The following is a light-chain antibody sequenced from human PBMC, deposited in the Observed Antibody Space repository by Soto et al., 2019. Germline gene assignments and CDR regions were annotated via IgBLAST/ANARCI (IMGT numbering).Light chain of an antibody. Sequence: DIQMTQSPSSLSASVGDRVTITCRASEGISTYVNWYQHKPGKAPNLLIYAASTLHSGVPSRFSGSGSGTVFTLTITSLRPEDLATYYCQQTYSTLYTLGQGTKLEIK. J-gene: IGKJ2*01. CDR2: AAS. CDR1: EGISTY. V-gene: IGKV1-39*01. CDR3: QQTYSTLYT.